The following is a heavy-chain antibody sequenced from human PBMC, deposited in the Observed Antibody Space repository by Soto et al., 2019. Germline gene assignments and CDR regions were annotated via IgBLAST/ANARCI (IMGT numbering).Heavy chain of an antibody. J-gene: IGHJ4*02. CDR2: IYYSGST. CDR1: GGSISSSNYY. V-gene: IGHV4-39*01. CDR3: ARHSSSSSRGYTRFDY. D-gene: IGHD2-2*01. Sequence: PSETLSLTCTDSGGSISSSNYYWGWIRQPPGKGLEWIGSIYYSGSTYYNPSLKSRVTISVDTSKNQFSLKLSSVTAADTVVYYCARHSSSSSRGYTRFDYWGQGTLVTVSS.